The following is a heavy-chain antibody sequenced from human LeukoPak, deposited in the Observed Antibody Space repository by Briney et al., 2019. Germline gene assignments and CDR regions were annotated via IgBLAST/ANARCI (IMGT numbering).Heavy chain of an antibody. Sequence: PGGSLRLSCVASGFTFSNYVMYWVRQVPGKGLEGVLGIIGTSSYTYSADFVKGRFTISRDNSMNTLWLQMNSLRVEDTAVYYSAKGSNFYASGSHFDVWGQGTLVTVSS. J-gene: IGHJ4*02. CDR1: GFTFSNYV. V-gene: IGHV3-23*01. CDR3: AKGSNFYASGSHFDV. D-gene: IGHD3-10*01. CDR2: IIGTSSYT.